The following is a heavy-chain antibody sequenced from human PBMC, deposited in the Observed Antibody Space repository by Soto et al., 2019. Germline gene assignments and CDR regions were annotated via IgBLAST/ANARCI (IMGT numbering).Heavy chain of an antibody. J-gene: IGHJ5*02. D-gene: IGHD3-3*01. CDR3: ASVRRRRITILTNWFDP. CDR1: GFTFSSYG. Sequence: GGSLRLSCAASGFTFSSYGMHWVRQAPGKGLEWVAVIWYDGSNKYYADSVKGRFTISRDNSKNTLYLQMNSLRAEDTAVYYCASVRRRRITILTNWFDPWGQGTLVTVS. CDR2: IWYDGSNK. V-gene: IGHV3-33*01.